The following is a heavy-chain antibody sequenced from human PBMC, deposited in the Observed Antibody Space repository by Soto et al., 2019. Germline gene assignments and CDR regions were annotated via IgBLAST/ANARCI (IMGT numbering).Heavy chain of an antibody. J-gene: IGHJ4*02. CDR2: INPSGGST. Sequence: GASVKVSCKTSGSTFTSYYMHWVRQAPGQGLEWMGIINPSGGSTSYAEKFQGRVTMTRDTSTSTVYMELSSLRSEDTAVYYCARDIESSGKYFDYWGQGTLVTV. V-gene: IGHV1-46*01. CDR3: ARDIESSGKYFDY. D-gene: IGHD3-22*01. CDR1: GSTFTSYY.